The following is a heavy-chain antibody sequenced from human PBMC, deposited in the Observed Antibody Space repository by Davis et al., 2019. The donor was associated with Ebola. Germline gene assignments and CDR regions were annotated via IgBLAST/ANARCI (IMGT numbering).Heavy chain of an antibody. Sequence: ASVKVSCKASGYTFTSYAMHWVRQAPGQRLEWMGWINAGNGNTKYSQKFQGRVTITRDTSASTAYMELSSLRSEDTAVYYCARDLPDIVVVPAAMDYWGQGTLVTVSS. CDR2: INAGNGNT. D-gene: IGHD2-2*01. CDR1: GYTFTSYA. V-gene: IGHV1-3*01. J-gene: IGHJ4*02. CDR3: ARDLPDIVVVPAAMDY.